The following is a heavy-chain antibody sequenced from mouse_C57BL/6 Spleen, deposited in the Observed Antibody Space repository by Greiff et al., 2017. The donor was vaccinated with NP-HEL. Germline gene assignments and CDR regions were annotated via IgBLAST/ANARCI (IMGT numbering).Heavy chain of an antibody. J-gene: IGHJ4*01. V-gene: IGHV1-52*01. CDR3: ARGARGSSLRAMDY. Sequence: QVQLKQSGAELVRPGSSVKLSCKASGYTFTSYWMHWVKQRPIQGLEWIGNIDPSDSETHYNQKFKDKATLTVDKSSSTAYMQLSSLTSEDSAVYYCARGARGSSLRAMDYWGQGTSVTVSS. D-gene: IGHD1-1*01. CDR1: GYTFTSYW. CDR2: IDPSDSET.